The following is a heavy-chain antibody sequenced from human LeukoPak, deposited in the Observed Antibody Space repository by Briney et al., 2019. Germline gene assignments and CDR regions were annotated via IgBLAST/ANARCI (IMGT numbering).Heavy chain of an antibody. CDR2: INSGGSGT. CDR3: ATSVGPLPDY. CDR1: GFSFSSYW. J-gene: IGHJ4*02. Sequence: GGSLRLSCAASGFSFSSYWMHWVRQAPGKGLVWVSRINSGGSGTSHADSAKGRFTISRDNTKNTLYLQMHSLRAEDTAVYYCATSVGPLPDYWGQGTLVTVSS. D-gene: IGHD1-26*01. V-gene: IGHV3-74*01.